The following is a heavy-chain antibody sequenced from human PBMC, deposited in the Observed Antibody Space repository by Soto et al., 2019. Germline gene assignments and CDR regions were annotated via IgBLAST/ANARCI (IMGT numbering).Heavy chain of an antibody. J-gene: IGHJ6*02. CDR3: AKDSLTPSLLNIVVVPAAIYYYGMDV. CDR2: ISYDGSNK. Sequence: GGSLRLSCAASGFTFSSYGMNWVRQAPGKGLEWVAVISYDGSNKYYADSVKGRFTISRDNSKNTLYLQMNSLRAEDTAVYYCAKDSLTPSLLNIVVVPAAIYYYGMDVWGQGTTVTVSS. CDR1: GFTFSSYG. V-gene: IGHV3-30*18. D-gene: IGHD2-2*01.